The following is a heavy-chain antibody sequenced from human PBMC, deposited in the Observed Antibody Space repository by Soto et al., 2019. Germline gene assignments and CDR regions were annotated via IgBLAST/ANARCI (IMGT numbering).Heavy chain of an antibody. CDR1: GGSISSGGYS. V-gene: IGHV4-30-2*01. J-gene: IGHJ5*02. CDR3: ARVPGP. CDR2: IYHSGST. Sequence: SETLSLSCAVSGGSISSGGYSWSWIRQPPGKGLEWIGYIYHSGSTYYNPSLKSRVTISVDRSKNQFSLKLSSVTVADTAVYYCARVPGPWGQGTLVTVSS.